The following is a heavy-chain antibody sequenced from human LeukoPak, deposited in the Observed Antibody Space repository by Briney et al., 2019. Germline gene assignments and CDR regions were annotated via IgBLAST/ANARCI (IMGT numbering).Heavy chain of an antibody. CDR1: GFTFGDYA. D-gene: IGHD6-19*01. CDR3: TREAPSGWQSY. J-gene: IGHJ4*02. V-gene: IGHV3-49*03. Sequence: GGSLRLSCTASGFTFGDYAMSWFRQAPGKGLEWVDFIRSKAYGGTTEYAASVKGRFTISRDDSKSIAYLQMNSLKTEDTAVYYCTREAPSGWQSYWGQGTLVTVSS. CDR2: IRSKAYGGTT.